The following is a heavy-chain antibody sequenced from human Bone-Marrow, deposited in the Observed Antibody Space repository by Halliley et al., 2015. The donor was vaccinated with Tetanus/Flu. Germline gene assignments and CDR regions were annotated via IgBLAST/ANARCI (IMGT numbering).Heavy chain of an antibody. J-gene: IGHJ5*02. V-gene: IGHV3-53*01. D-gene: IGHD1-26*01. CDR2: ISSGGAT. Sequence: GLEWVSIISSGGATFYADSVRGRFTISRDDSQNTVDLQMNSLRVEDTAIYYCAREVGTFWLDPWGQGVLVTVSS. CDR3: AREVGTFWLDP.